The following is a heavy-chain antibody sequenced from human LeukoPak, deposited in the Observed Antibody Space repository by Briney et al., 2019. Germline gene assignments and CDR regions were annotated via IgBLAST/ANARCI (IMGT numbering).Heavy chain of an antibody. CDR2: IYYSGST. V-gene: IGHV4-39*07. Sequence: SQTLSLTCTVSGGSLSSSSYYWGWLRQPPGTGLEWSGRIYYSGSTYYNPSLKSRVTISVDTSKNQLSLKLSSVTAEDTAVYYCAKDVSGYSYVEGFDYWGQGTLVTVSS. D-gene: IGHD5-18*01. CDR3: AKDVSGYSYVEGFDY. CDR1: GGSLSSSSYY. J-gene: IGHJ4*02.